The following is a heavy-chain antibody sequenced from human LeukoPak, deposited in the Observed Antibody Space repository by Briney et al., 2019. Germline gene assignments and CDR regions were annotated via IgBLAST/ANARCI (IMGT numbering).Heavy chain of an antibody. J-gene: IGHJ4*02. V-gene: IGHV3-30*04. CDR2: ISYDGSNK. CDR3: ARVTLFFSGGPFDY. D-gene: IGHD3-3*01. CDR1: GFTFSSYA. Sequence: HTGGSLRLSCAASGFTFSSYAMHWVRQAPGKGLEWVAVISYDGSNKYYADSVKGRFTISRDNSKNTLYLQMNSLRAEDTAVYYCARVTLFFSGGPFDYWGQGTLVTVSS.